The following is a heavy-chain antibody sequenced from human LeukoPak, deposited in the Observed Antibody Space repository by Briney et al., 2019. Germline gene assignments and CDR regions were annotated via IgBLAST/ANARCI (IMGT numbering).Heavy chain of an antibody. J-gene: IGHJ4*02. CDR2: ISGSGGST. D-gene: IGHD6-13*01. CDR3: AKDYPSWYGRDYFDY. CDR1: GFTFSSYA. Sequence: PGGSLRLSCAASGFTFSSYAMSWVRQAPGKGLEWVSAISGSGGSTYYADSVKGRFTVSRDNSKNTLYLQMNSLRAEDTAVYYCAKDYPSWYGRDYFDYWGQGTLVTASS. V-gene: IGHV3-23*01.